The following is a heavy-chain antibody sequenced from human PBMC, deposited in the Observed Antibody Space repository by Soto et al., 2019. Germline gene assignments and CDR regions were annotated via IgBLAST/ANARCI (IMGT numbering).Heavy chain of an antibody. Sequence: SETLSLTCAVYGGSFSGYYWSWIRQPPGKGLEWIGEINHSGSTNYNPSLKSRVTISVDTSKNQFSLKLSSVTAADTAVYYCARVSRAGIVATIKRPFDYWGQGTLVTVSS. CDR2: INHSGST. CDR1: GGSFSGYY. J-gene: IGHJ4*02. CDR3: ARVSRAGIVATIKRPFDY. V-gene: IGHV4-34*01. D-gene: IGHD5-12*01.